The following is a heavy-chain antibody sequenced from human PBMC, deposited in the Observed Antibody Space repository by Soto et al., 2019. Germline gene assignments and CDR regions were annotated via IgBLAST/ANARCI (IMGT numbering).Heavy chain of an antibody. CDR2: VIPILNIA. CDR1: GGTFSNYT. D-gene: IGHD2-2*01. J-gene: IGHJ3*02. CDR3: AGRVGVPGAFDI. Sequence: QVQLVQSRAEVKKPESSVKVSCKASGGTFSNYTINWVRQAPGQGLEWMGRVIPILNIANSAQKFQGRVTITADTSTSTAYLVLSSLRSEDTAVYYCAGRVGVPGAFDIWGQGTMVTVSS. V-gene: IGHV1-69*02.